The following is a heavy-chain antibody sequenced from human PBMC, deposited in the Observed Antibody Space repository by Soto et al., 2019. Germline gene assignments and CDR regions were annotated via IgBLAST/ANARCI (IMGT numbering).Heavy chain of an antibody. CDR2: INPNSGDT. CDR1: GYTFTGQY. V-gene: IGHV1-2*02. J-gene: IGHJ6*02. D-gene: IGHD2-15*01. Sequence: ASVKVSCKASGYTFTGQYMHWVRQAPGQGLEWMGGINPNSGDTNYAQKFQGRVTMTRDTSTGTVYMELSSLTSNDTAVYYCAGKACRISLYGMDVWGQGTTVTVSS. CDR3: AGKACRISLYGMDV.